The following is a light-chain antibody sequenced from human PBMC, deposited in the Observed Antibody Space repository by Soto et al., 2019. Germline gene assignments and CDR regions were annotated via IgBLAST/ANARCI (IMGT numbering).Light chain of an antibody. Sequence: QSVLTQPAPVSGSPGQSITISCTGTSSDVGGYNYVSWYQQHPGKTPKLLIFEVSNRPSGVSNRFSGSKSGNTASLTISGLQAEDEADYYCSSSTGSSTYVFGTGTKVTVL. CDR3: SSSTGSSTYV. CDR2: EVS. J-gene: IGLJ1*01. CDR1: SSDVGGYNY. V-gene: IGLV2-14*01.